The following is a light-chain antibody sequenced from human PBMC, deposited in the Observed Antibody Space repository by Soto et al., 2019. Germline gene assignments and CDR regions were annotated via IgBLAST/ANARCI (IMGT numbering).Light chain of an antibody. J-gene: IGKJ4*01. V-gene: IGKV1-33*01. Sequence: DIQMTQSPSSLSASVGDRVTITCQASQDINNFLNWYQQKPGQAPRLLIYDASKLEVGVPARFSGRGSGTDFSFTISSLQPEDFATYYCQQYNDLPLTFGGGTRMEIK. CDR2: DAS. CDR3: QQYNDLPLT. CDR1: QDINNF.